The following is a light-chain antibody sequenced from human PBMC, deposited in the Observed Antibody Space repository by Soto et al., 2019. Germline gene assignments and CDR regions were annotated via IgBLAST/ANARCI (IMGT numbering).Light chain of an antibody. J-gene: IGLJ2*01. CDR2: DVS. V-gene: IGLV2-14*01. CDR3: SSYTSSSTLSVV. CDR1: SSDVGGYNY. Sequence: QSALTQPASVSGSPGQSLTISCTGTSSDVGGYNYVFWYQQHPGKAPKLMMYDVSNRPSGVSNRFSGSKSANTASLTISGRHAEDESDYYCSSYTSSSTLSVVFGGGTQLTVL.